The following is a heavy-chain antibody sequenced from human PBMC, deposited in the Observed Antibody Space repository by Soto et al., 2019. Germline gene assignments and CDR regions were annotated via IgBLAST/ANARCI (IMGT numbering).Heavy chain of an antibody. V-gene: IGHV3-30*18. J-gene: IGHJ3*02. Sequence: QPGGSLRLSCAASGFTFSSYGMHWVRQAPGKGLEWVAVISYDGSNKYYADSVKGRFTISRDNSKNTLYLQMNSLRAEDTAVYYCANSYPLNIAVAGPNDAFDIWGQGTMVTVSS. D-gene: IGHD6-19*01. CDR1: GFTFSSYG. CDR3: ANSYPLNIAVAGPNDAFDI. CDR2: ISYDGSNK.